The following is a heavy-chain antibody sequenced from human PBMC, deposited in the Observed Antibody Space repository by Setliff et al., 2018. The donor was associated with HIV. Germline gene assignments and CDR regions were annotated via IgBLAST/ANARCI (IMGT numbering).Heavy chain of an antibody. D-gene: IGHD3-22*01. CDR2: INPSGGST. V-gene: IGHV1-46*01. Sequence: GASVKVSCKASGYTFTNYYMHWVRQAPGQGLEWMGIINPSGGSTSYAQKFQGRVTMTRDTSTSTVYMELSSLRSEDTAVYYCARGGYYYDSSGARWGFDYWGQGTLVTVSS. J-gene: IGHJ4*02. CDR1: GYTFTNYY. CDR3: ARGGYYYDSSGARWGFDY.